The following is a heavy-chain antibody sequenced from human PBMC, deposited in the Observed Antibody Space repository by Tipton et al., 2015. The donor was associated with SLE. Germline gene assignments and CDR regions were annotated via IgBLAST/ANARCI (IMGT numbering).Heavy chain of an antibody. CDR3: ASYQDGDYVGAY. Sequence: TLSLTCTVSGGSVSSSSYYWGWIRQPPGKGLEWIGSIYYSGSTYYNPSLKSRVTISVDTSKNQFSLKLSSVTAADTAVYYCASYQDGDYVGAYWGQGTLVTVSS. D-gene: IGHD4-17*01. CDR1: GGSVSSSSYY. J-gene: IGHJ4*02. CDR2: IYYSGST. V-gene: IGHV4-39*07.